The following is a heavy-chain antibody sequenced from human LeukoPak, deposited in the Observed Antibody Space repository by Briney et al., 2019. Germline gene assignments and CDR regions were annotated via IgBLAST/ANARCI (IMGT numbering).Heavy chain of an antibody. Sequence: SGPTLVKPTQTLTLTCTFSGFSLSTSGVGVGWIRQPPGKALEWLALIYWNDDKRYSPSLKSRLTITKDTSKNQVALTMTNMDPVDTATYYSAHAEGPSGDYYHDAFDIWGQGTMVTVSS. D-gene: IGHD4-17*01. CDR3: AHAEGPSGDYYHDAFDI. J-gene: IGHJ3*02. V-gene: IGHV2-5*01. CDR2: IYWNDDK. CDR1: GFSLSTSGVG.